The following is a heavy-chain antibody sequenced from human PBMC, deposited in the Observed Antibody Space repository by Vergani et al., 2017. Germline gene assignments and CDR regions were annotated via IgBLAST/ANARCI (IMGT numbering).Heavy chain of an antibody. CDR2: IYPGDSDT. V-gene: IGHV5-51*03. CDR1: GYSFTSYW. D-gene: IGHD3-10*01. Sequence: EVQLVPSGAEVKTPGESLKISCTGSGYSFTSYWIGWVRQMPGKGLEWMGIIYPGDSDTRYSPSFQGQVTISADKSISTAYLQWSSLKASDTAMYYCARSDSPGGYGSGSYYLNWFDPWGQGTLVTVSS. J-gene: IGHJ5*02. CDR3: ARSDSPGGYGSGSYYLNWFDP.